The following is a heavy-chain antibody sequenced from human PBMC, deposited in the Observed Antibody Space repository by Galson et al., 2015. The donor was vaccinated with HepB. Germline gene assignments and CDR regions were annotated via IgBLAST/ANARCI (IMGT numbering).Heavy chain of an antibody. CDR3: ARGINYSDLDI. CDR1: GSSIYTYY. CDR2: IDYSGRT. Sequence: LSLTCSVSGSSIYTYYWTWIRQPPGKGLEWIGYIDYSGRTNYNPSVESRVTISLDTSKNQFSLKLTSVTAADTAVYYCARGINYSDLDIWSQGALVTVSS. V-gene: IGHV4-59*01. D-gene: IGHD1-26*01. J-gene: IGHJ4*02.